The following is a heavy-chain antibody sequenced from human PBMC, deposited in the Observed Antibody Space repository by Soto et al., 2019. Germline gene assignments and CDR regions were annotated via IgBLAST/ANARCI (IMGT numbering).Heavy chain of an antibody. CDR3: AIDKETRYCGGGFCYGAS. Sequence: QVQLVQSGHEVKKPGSSGKVSCKDSAGTFGPNTLSWVRQAPEHGPGWMGTTMHIVVVAKNVQKCRGRVTISADIFTSTVHMELSSLRSEDTAIYDCAIDKETRYCGGGFCYGASWGHGVLVLVSS. J-gene: IGHJ5*01. CDR2: TMHIVVVA. V-gene: IGHV1-69*08. D-gene: IGHD2-21*01. CDR1: AGTFGPNT.